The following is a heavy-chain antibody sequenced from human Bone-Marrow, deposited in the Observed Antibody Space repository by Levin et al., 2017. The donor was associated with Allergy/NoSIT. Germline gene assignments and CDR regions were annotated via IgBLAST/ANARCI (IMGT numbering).Heavy chain of an antibody. J-gene: IGHJ3*01. D-gene: IGHD3-10*01. CDR1: GFDFSGFS. CDR2: ISNSGETI. CDR3: ARGGQIYFGAKDV. Sequence: GESLKISCAASGFDFSGFSLNWVRQAAGQGLEWVSYISNSGETIHYADSVKGRFTISRDNAKNSLFLQMDSLRVEDTAVYYCARGGQIYFGAKDVWGQGTMVTVSS. V-gene: IGHV3-48*04.